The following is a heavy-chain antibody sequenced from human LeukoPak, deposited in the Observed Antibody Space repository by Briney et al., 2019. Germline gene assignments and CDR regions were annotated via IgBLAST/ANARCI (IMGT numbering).Heavy chain of an antibody. CDR3: AKDLLERLVPVGTGD. CDR2: ISGSGGST. J-gene: IGHJ4*02. CDR1: GFTFSIYG. Sequence: GGSLRLSCAASGFTFSIYGMTWVRQAPGKGLEWVSAISGSGGSTYYADSVKGRFTISRDNSKNSLYLQMNSLRAEDTAVYYCAKDLLERLVPVGTGDWGQGTLVTVSS. D-gene: IGHD1-1*01. V-gene: IGHV3-23*01.